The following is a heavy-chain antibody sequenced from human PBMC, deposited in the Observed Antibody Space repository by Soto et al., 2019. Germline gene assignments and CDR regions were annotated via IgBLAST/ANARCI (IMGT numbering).Heavy chain of an antibody. D-gene: IGHD2-15*01. J-gene: IGHJ5*02. V-gene: IGHV1-2*02. CDR2: INPNSGGT. CDR1: GYTFTGYY. CDR3: ARDRGYCSGGSCFDWFDP. Sequence: QVQLVQSGAEVKKPGASMKVSCKASGYTFTGYYMHWVRQAPGQGLEWMGWINPNSGGTNYAQKFQGRVTMTRDTSISTAYMELSRLRSDDTAVYYCARDRGYCSGGSCFDWFDPWGQGTLVTVSS.